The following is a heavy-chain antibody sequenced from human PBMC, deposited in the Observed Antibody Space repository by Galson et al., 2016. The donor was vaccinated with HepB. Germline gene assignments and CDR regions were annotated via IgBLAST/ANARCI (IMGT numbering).Heavy chain of an antibody. CDR1: GFTFSSYA. V-gene: IGHV3-23*01. Sequence: SLRLSCAASGFTFSSYAMSWVRQAPGKGLEWVSTISDSGGSTYSADSVKGRFTISRDNSKNTLYLQMKSLRAGDTAVYYCARDSGLYGIDVWGQGTTVTVSS. CDR2: ISDSGGST. D-gene: IGHD1-26*01. J-gene: IGHJ6*02. CDR3: ARDSGLYGIDV.